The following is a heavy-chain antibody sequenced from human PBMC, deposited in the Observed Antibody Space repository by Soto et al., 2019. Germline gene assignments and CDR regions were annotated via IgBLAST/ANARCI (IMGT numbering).Heavy chain of an antibody. CDR3: ARRYSSSWYALAESFNY. CDR1: AGSLSSGSYY. D-gene: IGHD6-13*01. CDR2: IYYSGGT. Sequence: TGTLSLTCTVAAGSLSSGSYYWSWIRQPPGKGLEWIGYIYYSGGTNYNPSLKSRVTISVDTSKNQFSLKLSSVTAADTAVYYCARRYSSSWYALAESFNYWGQGNRVPV. J-gene: IGHJ4*02. V-gene: IGHV4-61*01.